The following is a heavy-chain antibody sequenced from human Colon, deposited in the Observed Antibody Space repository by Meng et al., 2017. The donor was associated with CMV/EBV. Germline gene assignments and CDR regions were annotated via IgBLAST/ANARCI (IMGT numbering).Heavy chain of an antibody. Sequence: KASDYSFSDYYLHWVRQAPGQGLEWMGRMIPNTGGTNYAQKFQGRVTMTGDTSISTAYMELRNVRSDDTAVYYCVRGSEISTGSYGDSWGQGTLVTVSS. CDR2: MIPNTGGT. CDR3: VRGSEISTGSYGDS. D-gene: IGHD3-9*01. CDR1: DYSFSDYY. J-gene: IGHJ5*02. V-gene: IGHV1-2*06.